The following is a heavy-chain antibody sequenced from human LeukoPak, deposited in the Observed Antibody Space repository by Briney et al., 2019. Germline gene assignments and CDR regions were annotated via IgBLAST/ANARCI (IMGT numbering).Heavy chain of an antibody. CDR3: ATNIRDDYGGNSDY. V-gene: IGHV1-69*13. CDR1: GGTFSSYA. D-gene: IGHD4-23*01. J-gene: IGHJ4*02. Sequence: SVKVSCKASGGTFSSYAISWVRQAPGQGLEWMGGIIPIFGTANYAQKFQGRVTITADESTSTAYMELSSLRSEDTAVYYSATNIRDDYGGNSDYWGQGTLVTVSS. CDR2: IIPIFGTA.